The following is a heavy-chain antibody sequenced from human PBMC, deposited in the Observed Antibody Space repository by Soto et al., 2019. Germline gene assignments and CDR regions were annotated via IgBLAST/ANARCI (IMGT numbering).Heavy chain of an antibody. CDR1: GGSISSSSYY. CDR2: IYYSGST. Sequence: SETLSLTCTVSGGSISSSSYYWGWIRQPPGKGLEWIGSIYYSGSTYYNQSLKSRVTISVDTSKNQFSLKLSSVTAADTAVYYCARHALSRGYYYYYYYMDVWGKGTTVTVSS. D-gene: IGHD2-15*01. CDR3: ARHALSRGYYYYYYYMDV. J-gene: IGHJ6*03. V-gene: IGHV4-39*01.